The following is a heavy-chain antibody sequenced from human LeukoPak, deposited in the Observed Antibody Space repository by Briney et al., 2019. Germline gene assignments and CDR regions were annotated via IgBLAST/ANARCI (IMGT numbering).Heavy chain of an antibody. Sequence: GGSLRLSCAASGFTFSSYEMNWVRQAPGKGLEWVSYISSSGSTIYYADSVKGRFTISRDNSKNTLYLQMNSLRAEDTAVYYCAKHSPDYDSSGYYHDAFDIWGQGTMVTVSS. CDR3: AKHSPDYDSSGYYHDAFDI. J-gene: IGHJ3*02. CDR1: GFTFSSYE. D-gene: IGHD3-22*01. CDR2: ISSSGSTI. V-gene: IGHV3-48*03.